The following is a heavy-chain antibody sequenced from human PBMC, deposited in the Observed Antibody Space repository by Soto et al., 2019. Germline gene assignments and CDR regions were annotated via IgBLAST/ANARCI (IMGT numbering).Heavy chain of an antibody. CDR3: AKDSISDRETFNFDS. CDR1: GFTFSAHY. CDR2: ISDWSTYI. D-gene: IGHD1-26*01. V-gene: IGHV3-11*05. Sequence: GGSLRLSCAASGFTFSAHYMSWIRQAPGKGLEWVSYISDWSTYIEYADSVKGRFAISRDNSKNSVYLQMDSLRAEDTAFYYCAKDSISDRETFNFDSWGQGTLVTSPQ. J-gene: IGHJ4*02.